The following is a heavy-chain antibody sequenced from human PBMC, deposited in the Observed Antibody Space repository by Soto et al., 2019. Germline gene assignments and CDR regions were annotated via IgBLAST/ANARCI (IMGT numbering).Heavy chain of an antibody. D-gene: IGHD6-19*01. CDR1: GFIVSNNY. CDR2: IHAGGST. CDR3: ATLAVAEGFDP. Sequence: EVQLVETGGGLIQPGGSLRLSCAASGFIVSNNYMSWVRQALGKGLEWVSIIHAGGSTYYADSVKGRFTISRDNSKNTVYLQMNGLRDEDTAMYYCATLAVAEGFDPWGQGTLVTVSS. V-gene: IGHV3-53*02. J-gene: IGHJ5*02.